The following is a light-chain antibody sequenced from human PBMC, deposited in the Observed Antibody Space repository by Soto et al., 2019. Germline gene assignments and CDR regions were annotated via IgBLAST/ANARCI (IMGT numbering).Light chain of an antibody. CDR2: AAS. CDR3: QQTYSTLLT. J-gene: IGKJ1*01. CDR1: QSISAF. Sequence: DIQMTQSPSSLSASVGDRVTITCRASQSISAFLNWYQQKPGKAPHLPIYAASSLQSGVPSRFSGSGSGTDFTLTISSLQPEDFASYYCQQTYSTLLTFGQGTKVEIK. V-gene: IGKV1-39*01.